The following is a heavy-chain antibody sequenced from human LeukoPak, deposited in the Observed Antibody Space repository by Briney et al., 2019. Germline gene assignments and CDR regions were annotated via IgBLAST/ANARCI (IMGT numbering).Heavy chain of an antibody. D-gene: IGHD3-16*01. CDR2: ISGASGKS. J-gene: IGHJ4*02. Sequence: PGRSLRLSCAASGFTFSSYGMHWVRQAPGKGLEWVSMISGASGKSYSADSVKGRFTVSRDDSKNTLFLQMNSLRVDDTAVYYCATWGHVEYWGQGTQVTVSS. V-gene: IGHV3-23*01. CDR3: ATWGHVEY. CDR1: GFTFSSYG.